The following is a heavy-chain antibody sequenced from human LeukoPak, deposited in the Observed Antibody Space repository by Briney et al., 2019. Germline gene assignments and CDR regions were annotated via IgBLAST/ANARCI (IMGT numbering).Heavy chain of an antibody. V-gene: IGHV3-48*01. D-gene: IGHD6-13*01. CDR2: ISSGSSTI. J-gene: IGHJ4*02. CDR1: GFTFSSYS. CDR3: ARSDGIATAGPFDY. Sequence: GGSLRLSCAASGFTFSSYSMNWVRQAPGKGLEWVSYISSGSSTIYYADSVKGRFTISRDNAKNSLCLQMNSLRAEDTAVYYCARSDGIATAGPFDYWGQGTLVTVS.